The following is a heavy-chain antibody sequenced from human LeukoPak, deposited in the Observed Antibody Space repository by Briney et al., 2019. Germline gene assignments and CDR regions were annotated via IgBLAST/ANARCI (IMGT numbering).Heavy chain of an antibody. CDR1: GYSISSGYY. Sequence: PSETLSLTCAVSGYSISSGYYWGWIRQPPGKGLEWIGSIYYSGSTHYNPSLKRRVTISVDTSQNQFYLKLSSVTAADTAVYYCARNDSSGYFDYWGQGTLVTVSS. D-gene: IGHD3-22*01. V-gene: IGHV4-38-2*01. CDR3: ARNDSSGYFDY. J-gene: IGHJ4*02. CDR2: IYYSGST.